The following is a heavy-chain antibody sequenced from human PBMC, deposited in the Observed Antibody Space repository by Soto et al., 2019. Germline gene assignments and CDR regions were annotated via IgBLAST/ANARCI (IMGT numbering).Heavy chain of an antibody. Sequence: SETLSLTCAVSGGSISSSNWWSWVRQPPGKGLEWIGEIYHSGSTNYNPSLKSRVTISVDKSKNQFSLKLSSVTAADTAVYYCARASSIAARHYYYYGMDVWGQGTTVTVSS. V-gene: IGHV4-4*02. CDR3: ARASSIAARHYYYYGMDV. CDR1: GGSISSSNW. D-gene: IGHD6-6*01. J-gene: IGHJ6*02. CDR2: IYHSGST.